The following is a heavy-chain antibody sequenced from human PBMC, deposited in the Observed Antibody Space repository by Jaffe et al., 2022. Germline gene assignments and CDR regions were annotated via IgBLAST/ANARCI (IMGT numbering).Heavy chain of an antibody. CDR1: GFTFSSYS. Sequence: EVQLVESGGGLVKPGGSLRLSCAASGFTFSSYSMNWVRQAPGKGLEWVSSISSSSSYIYYADSVKGRFTISRDNAKNSLYLQMNSLRAEDTAVYYCARTKPGHDYGDNEVGFDYWGQGTLVTVSS. V-gene: IGHV3-21*01. J-gene: IGHJ4*02. D-gene: IGHD4-17*01. CDR3: ARTKPGHDYGDNEVGFDY. CDR2: ISSSSSYI.